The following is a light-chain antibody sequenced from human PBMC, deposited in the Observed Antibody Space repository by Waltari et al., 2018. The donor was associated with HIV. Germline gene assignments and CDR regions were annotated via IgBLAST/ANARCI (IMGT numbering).Light chain of an antibody. CDR1: SSNIGSNY. V-gene: IGLV1-47*01. CDR2: RNN. J-gene: IGLJ3*02. CDR3: AAWDDSLSGSWV. Sequence: QSVLTQPPSASGTTGQRVTIPCSGSSSNIGSNYVYWYQQLPGTAPKLLIYRNNQRPSGVPDRFSGSKSGTSASLAISGLRSEDEADYYCAAWDDSLSGSWVFGGGTKLTVL.